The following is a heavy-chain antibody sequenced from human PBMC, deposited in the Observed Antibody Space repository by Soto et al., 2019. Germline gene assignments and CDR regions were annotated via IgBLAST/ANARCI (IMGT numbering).Heavy chain of an antibody. D-gene: IGHD1-26*01. CDR3: ARGGSYYLFSY. V-gene: IGHV1-3*01. J-gene: IGHJ4*02. Sequence: ASVKVSCKASGYTFTSYAMHWVRQAPGQRLEWMGWINAGNVNTKYSQKFQGGVTITRDTSASTAYMELSSLRSEDTAVYHCARGGSYYLFSYWGQGTLVTVSS. CDR1: GYTFTSYA. CDR2: INAGNVNT.